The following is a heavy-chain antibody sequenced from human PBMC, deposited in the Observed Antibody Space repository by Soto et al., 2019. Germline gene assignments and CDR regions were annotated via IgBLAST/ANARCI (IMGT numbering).Heavy chain of an antibody. Sequence: EVQLLESGGGLVQPGGSLRLSCAASGFTFSSYAMSWVRQAPGKGLEWVSAIIGSGGSTYYADSVKGRFTISRDNSKNTLYLQMNSLRAEDTAVYYCAKDLSSIAVANMKFDYWGQGTLVTVSS. CDR3: AKDLSSIAVANMKFDY. CDR2: IIGSGGST. J-gene: IGHJ4*02. D-gene: IGHD6-19*01. CDR1: GFTFSSYA. V-gene: IGHV3-23*01.